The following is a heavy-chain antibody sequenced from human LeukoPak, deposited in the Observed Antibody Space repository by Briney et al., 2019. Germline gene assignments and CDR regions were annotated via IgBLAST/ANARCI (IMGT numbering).Heavy chain of an antibody. CDR1: GGSFSGYY. CDR3: ARVFWTSMVRGPLVDP. D-gene: IGHD3-10*01. V-gene: IGHV4-34*01. J-gene: IGHJ5*02. Sequence: SETLSLTCAVYGGSFSGYYWSWIRQPPGKGLEWIGEINHSGSTNYNPSLKSRVTISVDTSKNQFSLKLSSVTAADTAVYYCARVFWTSMVRGPLVDPWGQGTLVTVSS. CDR2: INHSGST.